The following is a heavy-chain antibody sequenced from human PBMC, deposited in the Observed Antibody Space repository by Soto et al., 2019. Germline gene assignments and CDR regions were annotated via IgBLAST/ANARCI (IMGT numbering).Heavy chain of an antibody. CDR1: GYTFTSYG. Sequence: HVQLVQSGTEVKKPGASVKVSCKASGYTFTSYGIHWVRQAPGQRLEWMGWINAANGDTKYSPKFQGRVTINRDTSASTAYMELSSLRSEDTAVYYCVRRHVSATGIDWFDPWGQGTLVTVSS. CDR3: VRRHVSATGIDWFDP. J-gene: IGHJ5*02. D-gene: IGHD6-13*01. CDR2: INAANGDT. V-gene: IGHV1-3*01.